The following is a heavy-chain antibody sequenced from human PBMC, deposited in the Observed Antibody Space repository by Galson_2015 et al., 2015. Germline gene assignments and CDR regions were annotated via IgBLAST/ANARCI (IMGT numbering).Heavy chain of an antibody. V-gene: IGHV4-61*02. J-gene: IGHJ4*02. CDR2: IYTSGST. CDR3: ARGLQHADY. CDR1: GGSISSGNYF. D-gene: IGHD5-24*01. Sequence: TLSLTCTVSGGSISSGNYFWTWIRPPAGKGLEWIGRIYTSGSTNYNPSLKSRVTISLDTSKNQFSLKLSSVTDADTAVYYCARGLQHADYWGQGTLVTVSS.